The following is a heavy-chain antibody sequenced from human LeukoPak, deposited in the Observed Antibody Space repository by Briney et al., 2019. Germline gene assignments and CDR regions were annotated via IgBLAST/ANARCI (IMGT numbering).Heavy chain of an antibody. Sequence: GRSLRLSCAASGFTFSSYEMNWVRQAPGKGLEWVSYISSSGSTIYYADSVKGRFTIYRDNAKNPLYLQMSRLRAEDTAVYYCARETSHDYGDYGGYWGQGTLVTVSS. CDR3: ARETSHDYGDYGGY. CDR1: GFTFSSYE. CDR2: ISSSGSTI. V-gene: IGHV3-48*03. D-gene: IGHD4-17*01. J-gene: IGHJ4*02.